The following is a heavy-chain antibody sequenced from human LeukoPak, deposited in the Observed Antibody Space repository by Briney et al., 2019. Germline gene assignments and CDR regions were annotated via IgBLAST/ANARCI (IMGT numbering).Heavy chain of an antibody. J-gene: IGHJ4*02. D-gene: IGHD2-21*01. V-gene: IGHV4-59*08. CDR2: VYYSGST. CDR1: AGSISGYY. CDR3: ARTQKQSRFGMICYLYF. Sequence: PSETLSLTCTVSAGSISGYYWSWTRQPPGKGLEWIGYVYYSGSTNYNPSLKSRVTISVDTSKNQFSLQLSSVTAADTAVYYCARTQKQSRFGMICYLYFWGQGILVTVSS.